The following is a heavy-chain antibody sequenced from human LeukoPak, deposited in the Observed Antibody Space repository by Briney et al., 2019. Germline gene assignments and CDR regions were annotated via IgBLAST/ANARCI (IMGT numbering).Heavy chain of an antibody. Sequence: SETLSLTCTVSGGSISSYYWSWIRQPPGKGLEWIGYIYYSGSTNHNPSLKSRVTISVDTSKNQFSLKLSSVTVADTAVYYCARGLYSSSIYFDYWGQGTLVTVSS. V-gene: IGHV4-59*01. D-gene: IGHD6-6*01. J-gene: IGHJ4*02. CDR1: GGSISSYY. CDR2: IYYSGST. CDR3: ARGLYSSSIYFDY.